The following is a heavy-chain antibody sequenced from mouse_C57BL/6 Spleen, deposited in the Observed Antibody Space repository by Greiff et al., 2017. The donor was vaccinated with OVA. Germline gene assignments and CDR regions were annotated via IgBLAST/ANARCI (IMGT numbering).Heavy chain of an antibody. V-gene: IGHV3-6*01. CDR2: ISYDGSN. CDR1: GYSITSGYY. J-gene: IGHJ1*03. D-gene: IGHD1-1*01. CDR3: ATGITYYGSSYEKYFDV. Sequence: EVKLMESGPGLVKPSQSLSLTCSVTGYSITSGYYWNWIRQFPGNKLEWMGYISYDGSNNYNPSLKNRISLTRDTSTNQFFLKLNSVTTEDTATYYCATGITYYGSSYEKYFDVWGTGTTVTVSS.